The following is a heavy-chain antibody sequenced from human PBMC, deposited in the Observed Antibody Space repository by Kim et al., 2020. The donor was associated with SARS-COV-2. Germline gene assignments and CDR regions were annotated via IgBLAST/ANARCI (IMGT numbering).Heavy chain of an antibody. D-gene: IGHD3-22*01. V-gene: IGHV3-30*07. Sequence: ADPVKGRLTITRDNSKNTLYLQMNSLRAEDTAVYYCAREGDSSGTHAFDIWGQGTMVTVSS. CDR3: AREGDSSGTHAFDI. J-gene: IGHJ3*02.